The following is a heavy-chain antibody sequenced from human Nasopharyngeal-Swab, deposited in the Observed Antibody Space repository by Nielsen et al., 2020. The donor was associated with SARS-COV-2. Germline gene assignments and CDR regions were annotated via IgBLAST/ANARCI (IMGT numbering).Heavy chain of an antibody. Sequence: SETLSLTCAASGGSISSSNWWSWVRQPPGKGLEWIGEIYHSGSTNYNPSLKSRVTISVDKSKNQFSLKLSSVTAADTAVYYCARVLAERAYYDSWSGYSDYYYGMDVWGQGTTVTVSS. CDR2: IYHSGST. CDR1: GGSISSSNW. V-gene: IGHV4-4*02. CDR3: ARVLAERAYYDSWSGYSDYYYGMDV. D-gene: IGHD3-3*01. J-gene: IGHJ6*02.